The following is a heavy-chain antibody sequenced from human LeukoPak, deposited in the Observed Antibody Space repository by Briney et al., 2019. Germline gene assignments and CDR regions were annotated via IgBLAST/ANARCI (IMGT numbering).Heavy chain of an antibody. V-gene: IGHV1-2*02. Sequence: ASVKVSCKASGYTFTGYYMHWVRQAPGQGPEWMGWINPNSGGTNYAQKFQGRVTMTRDTSISTAYMELSRLRSDDTAVYYCARVGERGNSGSGATRYYFDYWGQGTLVTVSS. CDR2: INPNSGGT. CDR1: GYTFTGYY. D-gene: IGHD3-10*01. CDR3: ARVGERGNSGSGATRYYFDY. J-gene: IGHJ4*02.